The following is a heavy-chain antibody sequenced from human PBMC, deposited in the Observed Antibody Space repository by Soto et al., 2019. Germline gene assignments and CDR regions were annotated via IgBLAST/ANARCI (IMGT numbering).Heavy chain of an antibody. Sequence: PGGSLRLSCAASGFTFSSYWMSWVRQAPGKGLEWVANIKQDGSEKYYVDSVKGRFTISRDNSKNTLYLQMNSLRAEDTAVYYCAKRPRDRGYDRYYFDYWGQGTLVTVSS. CDR1: GFTFSSYW. V-gene: IGHV3-7*03. D-gene: IGHD5-12*01. J-gene: IGHJ4*02. CDR2: IKQDGSEK. CDR3: AKRPRDRGYDRYYFDY.